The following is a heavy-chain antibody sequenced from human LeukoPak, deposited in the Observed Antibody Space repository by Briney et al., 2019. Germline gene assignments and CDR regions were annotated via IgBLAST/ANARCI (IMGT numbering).Heavy chain of an antibody. J-gene: IGHJ5*02. CDR3: ANSPGITLFDP. CDR1: GFTFSSYG. V-gene: IGHV3-23*01. CDR2: ISGSGDST. D-gene: IGHD3-3*01. Sequence: PGGTLRLSCAASGFTFSSYGMNWVRQAPGKGLEWVSGISGSGDSTYYADSVKGRFTISRDNSKNTLYLQMNSLRAEDTAVYYCANSPGITLFDPWGQGTLVTVSS.